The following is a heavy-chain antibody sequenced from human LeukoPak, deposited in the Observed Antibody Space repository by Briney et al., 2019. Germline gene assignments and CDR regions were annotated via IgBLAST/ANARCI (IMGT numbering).Heavy chain of an antibody. CDR1: GDSISTSDYY. J-gene: IGHJ4*02. D-gene: IGHD3-3*01. CDR2: IFSSGGT. CDR3: ARGHFWSGHYNVFDY. Sequence: PSETLSLTCTVSGDSISTSDYYWGWIRQSPGKGLEWMGTIFSSGGTYYNPSLKSRVTISEDTSKNQFSLNLSSVTASDTAVYYCARGHFWSGHYNVFDYWGQGTLVTVSS. V-gene: IGHV4-39*01.